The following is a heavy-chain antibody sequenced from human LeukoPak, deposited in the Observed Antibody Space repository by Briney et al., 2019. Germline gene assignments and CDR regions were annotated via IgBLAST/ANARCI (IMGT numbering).Heavy chain of an antibody. CDR1: GGSFSGYY. CDR3: ARGGPPYDFWSGYYHRYYFDY. Sequence: PSETLSLTCAVYGGSFSGYYWSWIRQPPGKGLEWIGYIYYSGSTNYNPSLKSRVTISVDTSKNQFSLKLSSVTAADTAVYYCARGGPPYDFWSGYYHRYYFDYWGQGTLVTVSS. J-gene: IGHJ4*02. V-gene: IGHV4-59*01. CDR2: IYYSGST. D-gene: IGHD3-3*01.